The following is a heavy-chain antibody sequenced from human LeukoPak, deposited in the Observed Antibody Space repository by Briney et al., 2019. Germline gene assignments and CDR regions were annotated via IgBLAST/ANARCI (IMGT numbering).Heavy chain of an antibody. D-gene: IGHD1-7*01. CDR2: IIPIFGAA. CDR3: ARVHFRNYVTTSFDY. J-gene: IGHJ4*02. Sequence: SVKVSCKASGGTFSSYAISWVRQAPGQGLEWMGGIIPIFGAANYAQKFQGRVTITADESTGTAYMELSSLRSEDTAVYYCARVHFRNYVTTSFDYWGQGTLVTVSS. V-gene: IGHV1-69*13. CDR1: GGTFSSYA.